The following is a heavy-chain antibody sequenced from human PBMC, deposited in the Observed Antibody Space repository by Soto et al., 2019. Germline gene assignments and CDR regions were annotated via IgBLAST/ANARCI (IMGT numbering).Heavy chain of an antibody. J-gene: IGHJ4*02. CDR2: ISAYNGNT. D-gene: IGHD2-21*02. Sequence: ASVKVSFKSSGYTFTSYGISWVRQAPGQRLEGMGWISAYNGNTNYAQKLQGRLTMTNDTSTRTAYMELRSLRSDDTAVYYCARAPIVVVPATTSGPLEYWGQGTLATVSS. CDR3: ARAPIVVVPATTSGPLEY. V-gene: IGHV1-18*01. CDR1: GYTFTSYG.